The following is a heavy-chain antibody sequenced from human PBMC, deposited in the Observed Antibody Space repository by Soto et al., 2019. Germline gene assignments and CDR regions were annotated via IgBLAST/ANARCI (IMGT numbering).Heavy chain of an antibody. CDR3: VKDFSQYLLRGFDL. CDR2: ISGNSVNT. CDR1: GFTFRSYA. Sequence: EVQLLESGGGLVQSGGSLRLSCVASGFTFRSYAMSWVRQAPGEGLEWVSTISGNSVNTFYGDSVKGRFTISRENSNRTLFLHMSSLRPDDTAVYYRVKDFSQYLLRGFDLWGLGTLVTVSS. D-gene: IGHD2-2*01. J-gene: IGHJ4*02. V-gene: IGHV3-23*01.